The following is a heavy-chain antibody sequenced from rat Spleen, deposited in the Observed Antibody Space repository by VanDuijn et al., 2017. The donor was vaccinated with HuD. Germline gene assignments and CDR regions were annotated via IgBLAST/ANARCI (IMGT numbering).Heavy chain of an antibody. Sequence: EVQLVESGGGLVQPGRSMKLSCAASGFTFSHYDMAWVRQAPKKGLEWVAFINYDVSSTFYRDSVKGRFTISRDNAKSTLYLQMDSLRSEDTATYYCTTRPYYSSLNWFPYWGQGTLVTVSS. CDR3: TTRPYYSSLNWFPY. CDR1: GFTFSHYD. J-gene: IGHJ3*01. CDR2: INYDVSST. D-gene: IGHD1-2*01. V-gene: IGHV5-20*01.